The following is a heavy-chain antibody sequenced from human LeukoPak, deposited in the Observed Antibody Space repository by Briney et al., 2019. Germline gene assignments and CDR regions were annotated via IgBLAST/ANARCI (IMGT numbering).Heavy chain of an antibody. V-gene: IGHV1-24*01. D-gene: IGHD1-26*01. Sequence: ASVKVSCKVSGHTLTDLSTHWVRQTPGGGLEWMGGLDPEDGETIYAQKSQGRVTMTEDTSTDTAYMELSSLRSEDTAVYYCATGGIYSLLDYWGQGTLVTVSS. CDR1: GHTLTDLS. CDR3: ATGGIYSLLDY. CDR2: LDPEDGET. J-gene: IGHJ4*02.